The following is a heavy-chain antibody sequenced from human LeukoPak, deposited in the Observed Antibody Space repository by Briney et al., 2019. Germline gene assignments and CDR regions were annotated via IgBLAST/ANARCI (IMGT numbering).Heavy chain of an antibody. CDR2: INTDGSST. V-gene: IGHV3-74*01. CDR3: ARVRKQLWRSYYFDY. CDR1: GFTFSSYW. Sequence: GGSLRLSCVASGFTFSSYWMHWVRQDPRKGLVWVSRINTDGSSTSYADSVKGRFTISRDNAKNTLYLQMNSLRAEDTAVYYCARVRKQLWRSYYFDYWGQGTLVTVSS. D-gene: IGHD5-18*01. J-gene: IGHJ4*01.